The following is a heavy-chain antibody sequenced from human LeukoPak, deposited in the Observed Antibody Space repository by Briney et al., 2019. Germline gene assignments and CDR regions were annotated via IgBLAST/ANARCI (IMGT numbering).Heavy chain of an antibody. CDR2: ISGSGGST. V-gene: IGHV3-23*01. CDR1: GFTFSSYA. J-gene: IGHJ6*02. CDR3: AKHPGPYSNSLMDV. D-gene: IGHD6-6*01. Sequence: GGSLRLSCAASGFTFSSYAMSWVRQAPGKGLEWVSAISGSGGSTYYADSVKGRFTISRDNSKNTLYLQMNSLRAEDTAVYYCAKHPGPYSNSLMDVWGQGTTVTVSS.